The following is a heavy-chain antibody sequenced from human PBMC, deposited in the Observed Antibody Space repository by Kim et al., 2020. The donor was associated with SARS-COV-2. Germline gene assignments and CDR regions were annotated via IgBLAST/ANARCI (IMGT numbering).Heavy chain of an antibody. V-gene: IGHV4-34*01. CDR2: INHSGST. Sequence: SETLSLTCAVYGGSFSGYYWSWIRQPPGKGLEWIGEINHSGSTNYNPSLKSRVTISVDTSKNQFSLKLSSVTAADTAVYYCARRRLRYYDSSGYYHYDYWGQGTLVTVSS. D-gene: IGHD3-22*01. J-gene: IGHJ4*02. CDR1: GGSFSGYY. CDR3: ARRRLRYYDSSGYYHYDY.